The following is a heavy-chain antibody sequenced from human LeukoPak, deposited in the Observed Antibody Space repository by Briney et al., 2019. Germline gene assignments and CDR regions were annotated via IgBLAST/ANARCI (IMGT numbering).Heavy chain of an antibody. CDR3: ARDPGIAAAATNWFDP. D-gene: IGHD6-13*01. CDR2: IYHSGST. CDR1: GGSISSSNW. Sequence: SETLSLTCAVSGGSISSSNWWSWVRQPPGKGLEWIGEIYHSGSTNYNPSLKSRVTISVVKSKNQFSLKLSSVTAADTAVYYCARDPGIAAAATNWFDPWGQGTLVTVSS. V-gene: IGHV4-4*02. J-gene: IGHJ5*02.